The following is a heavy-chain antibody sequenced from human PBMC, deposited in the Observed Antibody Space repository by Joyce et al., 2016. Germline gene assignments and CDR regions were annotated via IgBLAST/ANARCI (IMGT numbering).Heavy chain of an antibody. D-gene: IGHD2-8*01. J-gene: IGHJ4*02. CDR1: GFTFSSYS. CDR2: LSSSRSYI. CDR3: ARSSYTNGIFDY. V-gene: IGHV3-21*01. Sequence: EVQLVESGGGLVKPGGSLRLSCAASGFTFSSYSMSWVRQAPGKGLEGVSSLSSSRSYIKYTDSVKGRFTISRDNAKNSLYLQMNSLRVEDTAVYYCARSSYTNGIFDYWGQGTLVTVSS.